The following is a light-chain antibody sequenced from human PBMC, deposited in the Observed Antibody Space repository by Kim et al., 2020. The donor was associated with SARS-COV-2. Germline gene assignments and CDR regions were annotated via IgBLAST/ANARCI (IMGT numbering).Light chain of an antibody. CDR3: QQYGSPPLT. CDR1: RGVGSNY. V-gene: IGKV3-20*01. CDR2: GSS. Sequence: SPGERAPRTYRGGRGVGSNYVAWYQQKPGQAPRLLSSGSSTRATGIPERFSGSGSGTDFTLTVSGLEPEDFAVYYCQQYGSPPLTFGGGTKVDIK. J-gene: IGKJ4*01.